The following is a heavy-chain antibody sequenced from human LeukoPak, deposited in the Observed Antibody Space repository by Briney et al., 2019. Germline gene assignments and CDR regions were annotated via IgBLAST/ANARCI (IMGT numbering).Heavy chain of an antibody. J-gene: IGHJ4*02. CDR1: GGSISSYY. V-gene: IGHV4-4*07. Sequence: PSETLSLTYTVSGGSISSYYWSWIRQPAGKGLEWIGRIYTSGSTNYNPSLKSRVTMSVDTSKNQFSLKLSSVTAADTAVYYCARDLQQWLTHYFDYWGQGTLVTVSS. CDR3: ARDLQQWLTHYFDY. CDR2: IYTSGST. D-gene: IGHD6-19*01.